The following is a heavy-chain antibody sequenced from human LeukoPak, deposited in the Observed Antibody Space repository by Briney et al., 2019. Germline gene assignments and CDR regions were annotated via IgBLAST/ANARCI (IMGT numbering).Heavy chain of an antibody. Sequence: GGSLRLSCAASGFTFSSYEMTGVRRAPGKGLEWVSYISSSSSTKYYADSVKGRFTISRDNAKNSLYLQMNSQRAEDTAVYYCARGGDSSGYYYGVTNYWGQGTLVTVSS. D-gene: IGHD3-22*01. J-gene: IGHJ4*02. CDR1: GFTFSSYE. CDR3: ARGGDSSGYYYGVTNY. CDR2: ISSSSSTK. V-gene: IGHV3-48*03.